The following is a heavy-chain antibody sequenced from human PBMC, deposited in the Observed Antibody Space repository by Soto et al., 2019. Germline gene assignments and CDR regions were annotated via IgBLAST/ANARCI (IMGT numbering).Heavy chain of an antibody. CDR2: IIPIFGTA. Sequence: SVKVSCKASGGTFSSYAISWVRQAPGQGLEWMGGIIPIFGTANYAQKFQGRVTITADESTSTAYMELSSPRSEDTAVYYCAREMGHYCTNGVCSGINYGMDVWAQGTTVTVSS. V-gene: IGHV1-69*13. J-gene: IGHJ6*02. CDR3: AREMGHYCTNGVCSGINYGMDV. CDR1: GGTFSSYA. D-gene: IGHD2-8*01.